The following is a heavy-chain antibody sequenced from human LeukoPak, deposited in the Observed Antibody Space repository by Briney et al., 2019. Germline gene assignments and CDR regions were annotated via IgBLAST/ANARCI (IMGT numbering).Heavy chain of an antibody. Sequence: ASVKVSCKASGYTFTGYYIHWVRQAPGQGLEWMGWINPNSGGTNYAQNFQGSITMTRDTFISTAYMGLSRLRSDDTAVYYCATTRRYYYDSSGPDAFDLWGQGTMVTVSS. V-gene: IGHV1-2*02. D-gene: IGHD3-22*01. CDR2: INPNSGGT. J-gene: IGHJ3*01. CDR3: ATTRRYYYDSSGPDAFDL. CDR1: GYTFTGYY.